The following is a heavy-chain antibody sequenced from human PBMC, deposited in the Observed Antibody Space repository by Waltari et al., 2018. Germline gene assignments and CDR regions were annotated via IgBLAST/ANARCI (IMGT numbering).Heavy chain of an antibody. CDR2: ISSSSRYI. D-gene: IGHD6-13*01. Sequence: EVQLVESGGGLVKPGGSLRLSCAASGFTFSSYSMNWVRQAPGKGLEWVSSISSSSRYIYCADPVKGRFTISRDNAKNALYLQMNSLRAEDTAVYYCARENEAAAGPNDYWGQGTLVTVSS. V-gene: IGHV3-21*01. CDR1: GFTFSSYS. J-gene: IGHJ4*02. CDR3: ARENEAAAGPNDY.